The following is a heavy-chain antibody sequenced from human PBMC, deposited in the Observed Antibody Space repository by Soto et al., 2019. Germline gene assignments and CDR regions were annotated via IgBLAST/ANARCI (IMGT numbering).Heavy chain of an antibody. D-gene: IGHD6-13*01. Sequence: QVQLVESGGGVVQPGRSLRLSCAASGFTFSRHAMHWVRQAPGKGLEWVAVISTDGRDKYHADSVKGRFTISRDNSKNTLYLQMNSLRAEDTAVYYCAKDHDLAAAGYYFDYWGQGTLVNVSS. CDR1: GFTFSRHA. V-gene: IGHV3-30*04. CDR2: ISTDGRDK. J-gene: IGHJ4*02. CDR3: AKDHDLAAAGYYFDY.